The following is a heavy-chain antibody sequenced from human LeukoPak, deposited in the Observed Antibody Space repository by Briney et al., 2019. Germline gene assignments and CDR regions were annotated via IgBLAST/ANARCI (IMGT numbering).Heavy chain of an antibody. CDR2: ISGGGVTT. V-gene: IGHV3-23*01. CDR1: GFTFSSYA. J-gene: IGHJ6*02. D-gene: IGHD3-16*01. Sequence: GGSLRLSCAASGFTFSSYAMHWARQAPGKGLEWVSGISGGGVTTYYADSVKGRFTISRDNSKNTLYLQMNSLRADDTAIYYCARNQQLGGHSYYYYGMDVWGQGTTVTVSS. CDR3: ARNQQLGGHSYYYYGMDV.